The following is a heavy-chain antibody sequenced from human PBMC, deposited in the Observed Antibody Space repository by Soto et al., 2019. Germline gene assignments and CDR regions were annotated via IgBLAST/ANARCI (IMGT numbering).Heavy chain of an antibody. V-gene: IGHV4-39*07. CDR3: AREDRTLYGSGSYGY. CDR1: GGSISSSSYY. D-gene: IGHD3-10*01. CDR2: LYYSGYT. Sequence: SETLSLTCNVSGGSISSSSYYWGWIRQPPGKGLEWIGSLYYSGYTYYNPSLESRVTISINTSKNQFSLKLSSVTAADTAVYYCAREDRTLYGSGSYGYWGQGTLVTVSS. J-gene: IGHJ4*02.